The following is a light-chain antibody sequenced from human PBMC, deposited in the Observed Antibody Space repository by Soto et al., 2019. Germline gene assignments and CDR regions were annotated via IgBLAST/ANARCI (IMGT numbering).Light chain of an antibody. Sequence: EIVMTQSPATLSVSPGERATLSCRASQRVSSNLAWYQQKPGQAPRLLIYGASTRATGIPARFSGSGSGTDFTLTISSLQSEAFAVYYCQQYNNWPRTFGQGTKVEI. CDR3: QQYNNWPRT. V-gene: IGKV3-15*01. J-gene: IGKJ1*01. CDR2: GAS. CDR1: QRVSSN.